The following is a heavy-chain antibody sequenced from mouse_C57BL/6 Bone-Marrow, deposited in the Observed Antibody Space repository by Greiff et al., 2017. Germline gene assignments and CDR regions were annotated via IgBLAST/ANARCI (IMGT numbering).Heavy chain of an antibody. J-gene: IGHJ2*01. D-gene: IGHD1-1*01. CDR3: AIYYYGSSYDF. Sequence: EVKLMESGPELVKPGASVKISCKASGYSFTDYNMNWVKQSNGKSLEWIGVINPNYGTTSYNQKFKGKATLTVDQSSSTAYMQLNSLTSEDSAFYYCAIYYYGSSYDFWGKGTTLTVSS. CDR1: GYSFTDYN. CDR2: INPNYGTT. V-gene: IGHV1-39*01.